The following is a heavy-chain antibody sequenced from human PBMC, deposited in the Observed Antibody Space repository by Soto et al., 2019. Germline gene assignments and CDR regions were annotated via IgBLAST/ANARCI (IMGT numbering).Heavy chain of an antibody. CDR2: IYYSGST. CDR3: ARAVGYCSGGSCYYFDY. Sequence: SETLSLTCTVSGGSISSYYWSWIRQPPGKGLEWIGYIYYSGSTNYNPSLKSRVTISVDTSKNQFSLKLSSVTAADTAVYYCARAVGYCSGGSCYYFDYWGQGTLVTVSS. J-gene: IGHJ4*02. V-gene: IGHV4-59*01. D-gene: IGHD2-15*01. CDR1: GGSISSYY.